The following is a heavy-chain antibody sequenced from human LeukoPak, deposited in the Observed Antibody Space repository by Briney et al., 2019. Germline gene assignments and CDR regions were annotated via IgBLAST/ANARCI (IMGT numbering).Heavy chain of an antibody. V-gene: IGHV3-11*01. Sequence: XGSLRLSCAASGFTFSDYYMSWIRQAPGKGLEWVSYISSSGSTIYYADSVKGRFTISRDNAKNSLYLQMNSLRAEDTAVYYCASHPYLWFGEYHFDSWGQGTLVTVSS. CDR1: GFTFSDYY. CDR3: ASHPYLWFGEYHFDS. CDR2: ISSSGSTI. D-gene: IGHD3-10*01. J-gene: IGHJ4*02.